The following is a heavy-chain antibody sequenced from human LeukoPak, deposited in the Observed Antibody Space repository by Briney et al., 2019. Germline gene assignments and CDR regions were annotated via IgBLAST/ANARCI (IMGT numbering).Heavy chain of an antibody. J-gene: IGHJ4*02. Sequence: GASVKVSCKASGGTFSSYAISWVRQAPGQGLEWMGRIIPILGIANYAQKFQGRVTINADKSTSTAYMELSSLRAEDTAVYYCARGGGGHLQYDFPAIMDYWGQGTLVTVSS. CDR1: GGTFSSYA. CDR3: ARGGGGHLQYDFPAIMDY. CDR2: IIPILGIA. D-gene: IGHD3-3*01. V-gene: IGHV1-69*04.